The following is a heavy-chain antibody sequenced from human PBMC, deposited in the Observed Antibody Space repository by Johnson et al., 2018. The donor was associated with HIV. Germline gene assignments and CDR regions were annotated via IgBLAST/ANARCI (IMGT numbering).Heavy chain of an antibody. V-gene: IGHV3-30*04. J-gene: IGHJ3*02. Sequence: QVQLVESGGGVVQPGRSLRLSCAASGFTFSSYAMHWVRQAPGKGLEWVAVISYDGSNKYYADSVKGRFTISRDNSKNTLYLQMNSLRAEDTAVYYCARGSWYSGSYGIWYAFDIWGQGTKVTVSS. D-gene: IGHD1-26*01. CDR3: ARGSWYSGSYGIWYAFDI. CDR2: ISYDGSNK. CDR1: GFTFSSYA.